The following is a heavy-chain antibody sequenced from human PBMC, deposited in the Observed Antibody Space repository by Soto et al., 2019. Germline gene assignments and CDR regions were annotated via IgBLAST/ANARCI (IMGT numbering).Heavy chain of an antibody. V-gene: IGHV1-46*01. CDR3: ARSEYCSSTSCFRLYGMDV. Sequence: ASVKVSCKASGYTFTSYGISWVRQAPGQGLEWMGIINPSGGSTSYAQKFQGRVTMTRDTSTSTVYMELSSLRSEDTAVYYCARSEYCSSTSCFRLYGMDVWGQGTTVTVSS. J-gene: IGHJ6*02. CDR2: INPSGGST. D-gene: IGHD2-2*01. CDR1: GYTFTSYG.